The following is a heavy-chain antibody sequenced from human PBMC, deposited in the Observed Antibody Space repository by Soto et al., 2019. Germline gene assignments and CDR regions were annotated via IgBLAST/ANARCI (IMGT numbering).Heavy chain of an antibody. V-gene: IGHV1-69*13. CDR3: AGEVVVVVPAAMDYYYYGMDV. J-gene: IGHJ6*02. CDR2: IIPIFGTA. Sequence: SVKVSCKASGGTFSSYAISWVRQAPGQGLEWMGGIIPIFGTANYAQKFQGRVTITADESTSTAYMELSSLRSEDTAVYYCAGEVVVVVPAAMDYYYYGMDVWGQGTTVTVS. CDR1: GGTFSSYA. D-gene: IGHD2-2*01.